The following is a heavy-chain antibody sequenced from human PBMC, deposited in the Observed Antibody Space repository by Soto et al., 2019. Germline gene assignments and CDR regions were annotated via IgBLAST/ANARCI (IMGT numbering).Heavy chain of an antibody. Sequence: PSETLSLTCTVSGGSISNYYFNWIRQPAGKGLEWIGRIDTSGSTNYNPSLKSRVTMSVDTSKQEFSLKLSSVTAADTALYYCARGGQDFWSGPFDYWGRGALVTVSP. D-gene: IGHD3-3*01. CDR3: ARGGQDFWSGPFDY. CDR1: GGSISNYY. J-gene: IGHJ4*02. V-gene: IGHV4-4*07. CDR2: IDTSGST.